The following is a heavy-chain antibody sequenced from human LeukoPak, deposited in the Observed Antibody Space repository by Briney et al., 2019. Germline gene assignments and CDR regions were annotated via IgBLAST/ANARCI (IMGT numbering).Heavy chain of an antibody. D-gene: IGHD3-10*01. J-gene: IGHJ3*02. CDR1: GYTFTGYY. CDR3: ARLRSGSYAFDI. CDR2: INAGNGNT. V-gene: IGHV1-3*01. Sequence: GASVKVSCKASGYTFTGYYMHWVRQAPGQGLEWMGWINAGNGNTKYSQKFQGRVTITRDTSASTAYMGLSSLRSEDTAVYYCARLRSGSYAFDIWGQGTMVTVSS.